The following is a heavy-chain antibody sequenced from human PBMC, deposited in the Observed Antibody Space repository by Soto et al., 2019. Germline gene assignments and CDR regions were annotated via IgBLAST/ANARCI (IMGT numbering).Heavy chain of an antibody. Sequence: SETLSLTCTVSGDSVTSVSDYWSWIRQPPGKGLEWIGYIYYSGSADYNPSLRSRVTISIDTSKNQFSLKLTSVTAADTAVYYCARGVGFGYYYYHMDLWGQGTTVTVSS. D-gene: IGHD3-10*01. CDR2: IYYSGSA. CDR1: GDSVTSVSDY. V-gene: IGHV4-61*01. J-gene: IGHJ6*02. CDR3: ARGVGFGYYYYHMDL.